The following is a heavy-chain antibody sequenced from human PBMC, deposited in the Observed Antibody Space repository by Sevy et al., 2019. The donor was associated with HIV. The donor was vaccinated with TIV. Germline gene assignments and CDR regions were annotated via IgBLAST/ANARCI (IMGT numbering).Heavy chain of an antibody. D-gene: IGHD2-8*01. J-gene: IGHJ5*02. CDR3: ASPGTKGFDP. CDR1: GFTFSSYW. CDR2: IKQDGSDK. V-gene: IGHV3-7*03. Sequence: GGSLRLSCAASGFTFSSYWMSWVRQAPGKGLEWVANIKQDGSDKYYVHSVKGRFTISRDNAKNSLYLQMNSLRVEDTAVYYCASPGTKGFDPWGQGTLVTVSS.